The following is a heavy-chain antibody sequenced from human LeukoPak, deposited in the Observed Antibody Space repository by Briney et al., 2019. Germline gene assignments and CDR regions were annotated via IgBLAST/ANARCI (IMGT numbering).Heavy chain of an antibody. CDR2: IKQDGSEK. CDR1: GFTVSSNH. Sequence: PGGSLRLSCEASGFTVSSNHMSWVRQAPGKGLEWVANIKQDGSEKYYVDSVKGRFTISRDNAKNSLYLQVNSLRAEDTAVYYCARVDYGDYGDYWGQGTLVTVSS. D-gene: IGHD4-17*01. J-gene: IGHJ4*02. V-gene: IGHV3-7*05. CDR3: ARVDYGDYGDY.